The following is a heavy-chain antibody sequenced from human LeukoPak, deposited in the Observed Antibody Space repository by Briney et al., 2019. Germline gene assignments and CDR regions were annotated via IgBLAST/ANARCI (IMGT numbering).Heavy chain of an antibody. CDR2: INWNGGST. Sequence: GGSLRLSCAASGFTFDDYAMNWVRQAPGKGLEWVSGINWNGGSTGYADSVKGRFTISRDNAKSSLYLQMNSLRAEDTAVYYCARDPRRSGWDEIDYWGQGTLVAVSS. J-gene: IGHJ4*02. CDR1: GFTFDDYA. CDR3: ARDPRRSGWDEIDY. V-gene: IGHV3-20*04. D-gene: IGHD6-19*01.